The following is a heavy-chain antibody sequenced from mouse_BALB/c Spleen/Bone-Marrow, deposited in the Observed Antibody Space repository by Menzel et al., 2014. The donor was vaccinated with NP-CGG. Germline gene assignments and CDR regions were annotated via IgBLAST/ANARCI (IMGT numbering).Heavy chain of an antibody. J-gene: IGHJ4*01. CDR2: ISYSGST. V-gene: IGHV3-2*02. Sequence: VQLKQSGPGLVKPSQSLSLTCTVTGYSITSDYAWNWIRQFPGNTLEWMGYISYSGSTSYNPSLKSRISISRDTSKNQFFLQLNSLTTEDTATYYCARNYGYLYALDYWGQGTSVTVSS. CDR1: GYSITSDYA. D-gene: IGHD1-2*01. CDR3: ARNYGYLYALDY.